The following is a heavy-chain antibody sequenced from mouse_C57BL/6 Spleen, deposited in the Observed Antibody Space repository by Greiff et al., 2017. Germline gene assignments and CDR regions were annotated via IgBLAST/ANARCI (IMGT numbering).Heavy chain of an antibody. CDR3: TRRPNYFDY. CDR2: IDPETGGT. Sequence: QVQLQQSGAELVRPGASVTLSCKASGYTFTDYEMHWVKQTPVHGLEWIGAIDPETGGTAYNQKFKGKAILTADKSSSTAYMELRSLTSEDSAVYYCTRRPNYFDYWGQGTTLTVSS. CDR1: GYTFTDYE. V-gene: IGHV1-15*01. J-gene: IGHJ2*01.